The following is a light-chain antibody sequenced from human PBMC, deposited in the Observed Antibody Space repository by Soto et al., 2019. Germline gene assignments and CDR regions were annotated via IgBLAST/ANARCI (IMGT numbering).Light chain of an antibody. CDR1: QSVSSSY. CDR3: QQYGPSVHA. J-gene: IGKJ4*01. V-gene: IGKV3-20*01. CDR2: GTS. Sequence: IVLTQSPGTLSLSPGERATLSCRASQSVSSSYLVWYQQRPGQPPRLLIYGTSTRAAGISDRFSGSGSGTDYTLTIYRLEPCDSAAYYCQQYGPSVHAFGGGSKV.